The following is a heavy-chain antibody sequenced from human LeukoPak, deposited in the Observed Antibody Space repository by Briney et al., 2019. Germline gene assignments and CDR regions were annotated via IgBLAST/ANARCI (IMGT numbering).Heavy chain of an antibody. CDR2: IYYSENT. CDR3: ARVGRPLRFLECFDY. D-gene: IGHD3-3*01. CDR1: GGSISSSRYY. J-gene: IGHJ4*02. Sequence: SETLSLTCTVSGGSISSSRYYWGWIRQPPGKGLEWIGSIYYSENTYYNPSLKSRVTISVDTSKNQFSLKLSSVTAADTAVYYCARVGRPLRFLECFDYWGQGTLVTVSS. V-gene: IGHV4-39*07.